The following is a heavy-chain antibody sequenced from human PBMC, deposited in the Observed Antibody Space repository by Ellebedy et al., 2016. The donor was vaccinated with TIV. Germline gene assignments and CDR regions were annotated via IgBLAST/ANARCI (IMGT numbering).Heavy chain of an antibody. CDR3: ARGLLDIVVVPAAKSYYYGMDG. CDR2: IIPIFGTA. J-gene: IGHJ6*02. D-gene: IGHD2-2*01. Sequence: SVKVSXXASGGTFSSYAISWVRQAPGQGLEWMGGIIPIFGTATYAQKFQGRVTITADKSTSTAYMELSSLRSEDTAVYYCARGLLDIVVVPAAKSYYYGMDGWGQGTTVTVAS. CDR1: GGTFSSYA. V-gene: IGHV1-69*06.